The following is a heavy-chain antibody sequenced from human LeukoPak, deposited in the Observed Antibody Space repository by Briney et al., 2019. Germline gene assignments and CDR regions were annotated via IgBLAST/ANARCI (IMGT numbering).Heavy chain of an antibody. CDR1: GFTFSNYW. J-gene: IGHJ4*02. CDR3: TRGDPDF. V-gene: IGHV3-7*01. Sequence: GGSLRLSCVPSGFTFSNYWMKGVGQAQGKGLEWVANINQDGRAQYYVDSVKGRFTISKDSATNSLYLQMNSLRVDDTAVYFCTRGDPDFWGQGTLVTVSS. D-gene: IGHD3-3*01. CDR2: INQDGRAQ.